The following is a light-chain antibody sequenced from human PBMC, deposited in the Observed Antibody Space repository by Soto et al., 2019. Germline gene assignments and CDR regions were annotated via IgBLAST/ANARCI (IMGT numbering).Light chain of an antibody. CDR1: QSVSSY. CDR2: DAS. CDR3: QQRSNWPSA. J-gene: IGKJ4*01. V-gene: IGKV3-11*01. Sequence: EIVLTQSPATLSLSPGERAAISCRASQSVSSYLAWYQQKPGQAPRLLIYDASKRTTGIPARFSGSGSGTDFTLTISSLEPEDFAGYFCQQRSNWPSAFGGGTKVEI.